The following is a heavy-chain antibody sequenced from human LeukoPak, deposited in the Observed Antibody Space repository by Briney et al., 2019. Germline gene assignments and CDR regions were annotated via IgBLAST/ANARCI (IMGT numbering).Heavy chain of an antibody. J-gene: IGHJ4*03. CDR1: GYTFTSYG. CDR3: ARMMGITMVRGNFFGLDY. CDR2: ISAYNGNT. V-gene: IGHV1-18*01. D-gene: IGHD3-10*01. Sequence: ASVKVSCKASGYTFTSYGISWVRQAPGQGLEWMGWISAYNGNTNYAQKLQGRVTMTTDTSTSTAYMELRSLRSDDTAVYYCARMMGITMVRGNFFGLDYWGQGTTVTVSS.